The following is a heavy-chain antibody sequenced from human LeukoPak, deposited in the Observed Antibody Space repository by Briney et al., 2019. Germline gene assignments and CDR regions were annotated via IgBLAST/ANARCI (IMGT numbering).Heavy chain of an antibody. CDR1: GASIRSGDYY. Sequence: SETLSLTCTVSGASIRSGDYYWGWIRQPPGKGLEWIGYIYDSGSTYYNPSLKSRITISVDTSENRFSLKLSSVTATDTAVYYCARDCSGGSCYGTFDIWGQGTMVTVSS. D-gene: IGHD2-15*01. CDR2: IYDSGST. J-gene: IGHJ3*02. CDR3: ARDCSGGSCYGTFDI. V-gene: IGHV4-30-4*01.